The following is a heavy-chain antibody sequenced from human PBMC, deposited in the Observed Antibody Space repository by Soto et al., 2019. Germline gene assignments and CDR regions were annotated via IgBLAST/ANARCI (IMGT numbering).Heavy chain of an antibody. CDR1: GDSVSSSSVA. Sequence: QVNLQQSGPGLLKPSQTLSLTCVISGDSVSSSSVAWNWVRLSPSSGLEWLGRTYYSSRWYSAFAVSVRGRIVINADTSKNQFSLQLNTVTPEDTAVYFCARYEDDSDYYYYGLDVWGHGTTVTVSS. CDR2: TYYSSRWYS. V-gene: IGHV6-1*01. D-gene: IGHD3-16*01. CDR3: ARYEDDSDYYYYGLDV. J-gene: IGHJ6*02.